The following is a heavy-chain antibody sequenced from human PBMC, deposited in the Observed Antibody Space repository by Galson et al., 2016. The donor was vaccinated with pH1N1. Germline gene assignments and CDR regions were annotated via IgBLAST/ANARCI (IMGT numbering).Heavy chain of an antibody. CDR1: GYTFTSYD. V-gene: IGHV1-8*01. CDR3: ARGRKYAMDV. Sequence: SVKVSCKASGYTFTSYDINWVRQATGQGLGWMGWMNHNSGNTGSAQKFQGRVTMTRNSSITTAYMELSSLRFEDTAVYYCARGRKYAMDVWGQGTTVTVSS. J-gene: IGHJ6*02. D-gene: IGHD1-14*01. CDR2: MNHNSGNT.